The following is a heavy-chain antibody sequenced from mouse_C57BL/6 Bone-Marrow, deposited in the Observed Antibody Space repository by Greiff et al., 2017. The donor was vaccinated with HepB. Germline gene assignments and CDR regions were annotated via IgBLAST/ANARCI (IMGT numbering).Heavy chain of an antibody. CDR2: IRNKANGYTT. D-gene: IGHD1-1*01. J-gene: IGHJ1*03. V-gene: IGHV7-3*01. Sequence: EVQGVESGGGLVQPGGSLSLSCAASGFTFTDYYMSWVRQPPGKALEWLGFIRNKANGYTTEYSASVKGRFTISRDNSQSILYLQMNALRAEDSATYYCARYPSPYYGSSYGWYFDVWGTGTTVTVSS. CDR1: GFTFTDYY. CDR3: ARYPSPYYGSSYGWYFDV.